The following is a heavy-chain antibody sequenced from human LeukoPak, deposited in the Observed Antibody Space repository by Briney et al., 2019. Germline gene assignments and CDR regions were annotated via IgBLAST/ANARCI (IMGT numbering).Heavy chain of an antibody. V-gene: IGHV3-13*01. CDR3: ARAEEYLVVENWFDP. CDR1: GFTFSSYD. D-gene: IGHD6-6*01. J-gene: IGHJ5*02. Sequence: GGSLRLSCAASGFTFSSYDIHWVRQATGKGLEWVSGIGTAGEIYYPGSVKGRFTISRENAKNSLYLQMNSLRAEDTAVYYCARAEEYLVVENWFDPWGQGTLVTVSS. CDR2: IGTAGEI.